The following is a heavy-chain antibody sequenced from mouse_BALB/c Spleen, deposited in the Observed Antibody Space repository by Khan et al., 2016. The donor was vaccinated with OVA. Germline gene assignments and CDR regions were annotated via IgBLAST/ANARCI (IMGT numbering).Heavy chain of an antibody. V-gene: IGHV1S136*01. J-gene: IGHJ3*01. CDR1: GYTFTSYD. CDR3: ARGVIGVQTWFDY. D-gene: IGHD3-1*01. CDR2: INPYNDYT. Sequence: VQLKQSGPELVKPGASVKMSCKASGYTFTSYDMYWVKQKPGQGLEWIGYINPYNDYTKFNEKFKGKATLTSDKSSSTAYMELSSLTSEDSAVYYGARGVIGVQTWFDYWGQGTLVTVSA.